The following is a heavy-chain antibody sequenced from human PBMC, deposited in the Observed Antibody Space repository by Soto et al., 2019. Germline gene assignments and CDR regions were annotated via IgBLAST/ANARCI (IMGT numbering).Heavy chain of an antibody. J-gene: IGHJ4*02. V-gene: IGHV3-30*18. D-gene: IGHD1-26*01. CDR1: GFTFSKYG. Sequence: QVQLVESGGGVVQPGGSLRLSCAASGFTFSKYGMHWVRQAPGKGLEWVAVISYDGSVEYYGDSVKGRFTISRDNSQHTLLLQMTSLRAEDTAVYYCAKPSEPFRAPYYFDSWGRGTLVTVSS. CDR3: AKPSEPFRAPYYFDS. CDR2: ISYDGSVE.